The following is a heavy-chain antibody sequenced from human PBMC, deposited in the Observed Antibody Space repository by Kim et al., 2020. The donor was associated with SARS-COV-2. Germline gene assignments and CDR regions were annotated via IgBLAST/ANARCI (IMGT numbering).Heavy chain of an antibody. J-gene: IGHJ6*02. Sequence: SQTLSLTCAISGDSVSSNSAAWNWIRQSPSRGLEWLGRTYYRSKWYNDYAVSVKSRITINPDTSKNQFSLQLNSVTPEDTAVYYCARGSQWSATVVKGDYYYGMDVWGQGTTVTVSS. V-gene: IGHV6-1*01. D-gene: IGHD4-17*01. CDR1: GDSVSSNSAA. CDR3: ARGSQWSATVVKGDYYYGMDV. CDR2: TYYRSKWYN.